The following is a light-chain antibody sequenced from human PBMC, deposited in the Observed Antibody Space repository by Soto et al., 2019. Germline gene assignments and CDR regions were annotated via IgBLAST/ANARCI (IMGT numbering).Light chain of an antibody. CDR3: QQNYGTPLT. J-gene: IGKJ4*01. CDR2: AAS. V-gene: IGKV1-39*01. Sequence: DLQMTQSPSSLSASVGDRVTITCRASQSIRNYLSWYQQKPGKAPNLLIYAASSLESGVPSRFSGSGSGTDFTLTISSLQPEDFTTYYCQQNYGTPLTFGGGTKVEIK. CDR1: QSIRNY.